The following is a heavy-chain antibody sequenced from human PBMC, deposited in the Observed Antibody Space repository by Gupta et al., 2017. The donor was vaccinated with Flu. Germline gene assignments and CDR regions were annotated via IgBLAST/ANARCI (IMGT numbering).Heavy chain of an antibody. CDR2: ISNSGEYI. CDR3: ARVGYGSPSEPGPFDD. CDR1: AFPFSSFN. D-gene: IGHD6-6*01. J-gene: IGHJ4*03. Sequence: EVQLVESGGGLVKPGGSLRLSCAASAFPFSSFNTTWIRQAPGKGLEWVSFISNSGEYIYYADAVKGRFTISRDNAKNSLYLQMNSLRAEDTAIYYCARVGYGSPSEPGPFDDWGHGTLVTVSS. V-gene: IGHV3-21*01.